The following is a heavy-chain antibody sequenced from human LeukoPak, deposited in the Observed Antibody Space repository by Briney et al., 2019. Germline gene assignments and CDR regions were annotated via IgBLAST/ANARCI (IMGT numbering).Heavy chain of an antibody. CDR1: GGSISSYY. J-gene: IGHJ3*02. V-gene: IGHV4-59*01. CDR3: ARVITGTYDAFDI. Sequence: SETLSLTCTVSGGSISSYYWSWIRQPPGKGLEWIGYIYYSGSTNYNPSLKSRVTISVDTSKNQFSLKLSSVTAADTAVHYCARVITGTYDAFDIWGQGTMVTVSS. D-gene: IGHD1-20*01. CDR2: IYYSGST.